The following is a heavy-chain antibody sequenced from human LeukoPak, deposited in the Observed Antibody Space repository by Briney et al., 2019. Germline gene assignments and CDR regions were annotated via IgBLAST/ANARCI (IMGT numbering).Heavy chain of an antibody. CDR1: GGSISGSY. CDR3: ARDGSGSYFNWFDP. J-gene: IGHJ5*02. D-gene: IGHD1-26*01. Sequence: SETLSLTCTVSGGSISGSYWSWIRQAPGKGLEWIGYIYYSGNTKYNPSLKSRVTISRDTSKNQFYLKLTSVTAADTAVYYCARDGSGSYFNWFDPWGQGTLVTVSS. V-gene: IGHV4-59*01. CDR2: IYYSGNT.